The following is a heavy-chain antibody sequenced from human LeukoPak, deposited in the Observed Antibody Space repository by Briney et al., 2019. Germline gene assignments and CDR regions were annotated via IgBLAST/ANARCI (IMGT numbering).Heavy chain of an antibody. CDR3: GGSGSYYNNDY. CDR1: GFTFSSYA. V-gene: IGHV3-23*01. D-gene: IGHD3-10*01. J-gene: IGHJ4*02. Sequence: GGSLLLSCAASGFTFSSYAMSWGRPAPGKGLEWVSAISGSGGSTYYADSVKGRFTISRDNSKNTLYLQMNSLRAEDTAVYYCGGSGSYYNNDYWGQGTLVTVSS. CDR2: ISGSGGST.